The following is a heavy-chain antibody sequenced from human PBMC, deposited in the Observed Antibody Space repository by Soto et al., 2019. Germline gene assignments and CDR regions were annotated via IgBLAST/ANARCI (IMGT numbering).Heavy chain of an antibody. CDR3: AAFSRSYTYYYYYMDV. Sequence: QMQLVQSGPEVKKPGTSVKVSCKASGFTFTSSAMQWVRQARGQRLEWIGWIVVGSGNTNYAKKFQERVTITRDMSTSTAYMEVSSLGSEDTAVYYGAAFSRSYTYYYYYMDVWGNGTTVTVSS. J-gene: IGHJ6*03. CDR1: GFTFTSSA. D-gene: IGHD1-26*01. V-gene: IGHV1-58*02. CDR2: IVVGSGNT.